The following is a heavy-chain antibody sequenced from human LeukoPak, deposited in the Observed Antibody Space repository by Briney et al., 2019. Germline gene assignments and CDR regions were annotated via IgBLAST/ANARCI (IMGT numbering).Heavy chain of an antibody. D-gene: IGHD2-2*01. V-gene: IGHV3-73*01. CDR3: SRQTVSCHDF. CDR1: GFSLSDSH. Sequence: GGSLRLSGAASGFSLSDSHMHWVRQAPGKGLEWVGHIRSRRDNYATAYGVSVQGRFTISRDDSNNMAYLQMNSLTADDTAVYYSSRQTVSCHDFWGQGTLVTVSS. CDR2: IRSRRDNYAT. J-gene: IGHJ4*02.